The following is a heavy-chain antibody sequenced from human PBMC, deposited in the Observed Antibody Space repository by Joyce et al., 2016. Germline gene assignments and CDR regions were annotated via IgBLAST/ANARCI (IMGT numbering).Heavy chain of an antibody. CDR3: ARDGPKTTWDPGYYFDF. CDR1: GFTFSGHS. D-gene: IGHD1-14*01. V-gene: IGHV3-30*04. CDR2: ISYDGKNT. Sequence: QVKLVESGGGVVQPGRSLRLSCAASGFTFSGHSMHWVRQAPGEGLDWVAIISYDGKNTYYGGSMKGRFTISRDNSKNTVYLQVDSLRTEDTAVYYCARDGPKTTWDPGYYFDFWGQGTLVTVSS. J-gene: IGHJ4*02.